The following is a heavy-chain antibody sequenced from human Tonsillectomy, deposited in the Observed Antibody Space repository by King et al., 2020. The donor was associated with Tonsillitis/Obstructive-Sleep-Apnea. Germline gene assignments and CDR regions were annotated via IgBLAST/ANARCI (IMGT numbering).Heavy chain of an antibody. CDR2: IYPDDSDT. CDR1: GYSFPSYW. D-gene: IGHD3-10*01. J-gene: IGHJ4*02. V-gene: IGHV5-51*03. CDR3: ARLAGSASYYPYYFDY. Sequence: VQLVQSGAEVKKPGESLKISCKGSGYSFPSYWIGWVRQMPGKGLEWMGIIYPDDSDTRYSPSFQGQVTISADKSISTAYLQWSSLKASDTAMYYCARLAGSASYYPYYFDYWCQGPLVTVSS.